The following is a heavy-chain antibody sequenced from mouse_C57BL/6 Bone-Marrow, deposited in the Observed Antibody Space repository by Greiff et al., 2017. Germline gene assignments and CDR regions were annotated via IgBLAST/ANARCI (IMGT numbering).Heavy chain of an antibody. CDR3: ARPYYSNYWYFDV. D-gene: IGHD2-5*01. CDR2: IYPGSGST. V-gene: IGHV1-55*01. J-gene: IGHJ1*03. Sequence: QVQLQQPGAELVKPGASVKMSCKASGYTFTSYWITWVKQRPGQGLEWIGDIYPGSGSTNYNEKFKSKATLTIDTSSRTAYMQLLSLTSEDSAVYYCARPYYSNYWYFDVWGTGTTVTVSS. CDR1: GYTFTSYW.